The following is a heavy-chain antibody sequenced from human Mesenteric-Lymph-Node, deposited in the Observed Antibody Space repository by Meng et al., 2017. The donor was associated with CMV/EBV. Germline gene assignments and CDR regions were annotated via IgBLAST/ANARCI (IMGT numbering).Heavy chain of an antibody. CDR2: INCDGGGT. J-gene: IGHJ4*02. Sequence: KATGYTFIDFYRSGERQAHGQGLEWMGIINCDGGGTSYSKKFQGRITVTRDTSTSTVYMELSSLTSEDTAVYFCTRYGHGVVPFDYWGQGTLVTVSS. V-gene: IGHV1-46*01. CDR3: TRYGHGVVPFDY. D-gene: IGHD3-3*01. CDR1: GYTFIDFY.